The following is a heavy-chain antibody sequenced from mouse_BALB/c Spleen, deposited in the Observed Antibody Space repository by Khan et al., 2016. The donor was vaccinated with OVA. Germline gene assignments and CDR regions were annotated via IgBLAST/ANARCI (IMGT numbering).Heavy chain of an antibody. CDR1: GFSPTTYG. CDR2: IWAGGST. CDR3: ARAFYYGAWFAY. Sequence: QVQLKESGPGLVAPSQSLSISCTVSGFSPTTYGVHWVRQPPGKGLEWLGVIWAGGSTNHNSALMSRLSISKDNSKSQVFLKMNSLQTDDTAMYYCARAFYYGAWFAYWGQGTLVTVSA. V-gene: IGHV2-9*02. J-gene: IGHJ3*01. D-gene: IGHD1-1*01.